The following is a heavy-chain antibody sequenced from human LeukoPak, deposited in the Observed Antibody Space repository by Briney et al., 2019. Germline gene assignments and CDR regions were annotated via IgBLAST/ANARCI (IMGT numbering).Heavy chain of an antibody. V-gene: IGHV3-33*01. Sequence: GGSLRLSCAASGFTFSSYGMHWVRQAPGKGLEWVAVIWYDGSNKYYADSVKGRFTISRDNSKNTLYPQMNSLRAEGTAVYYCARDLGYGDYPHYWGQGTLVTVSS. CDR1: GFTFSSYG. CDR2: IWYDGSNK. J-gene: IGHJ4*02. D-gene: IGHD4-17*01. CDR3: ARDLGYGDYPHY.